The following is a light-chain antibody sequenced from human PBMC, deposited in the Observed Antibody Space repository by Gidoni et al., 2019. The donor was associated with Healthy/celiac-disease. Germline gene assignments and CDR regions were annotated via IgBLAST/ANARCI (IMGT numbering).Light chain of an antibody. CDR1: SLRSYY. V-gene: IGLV3-19*01. J-gene: IGLJ1*01. CDR3: NSRDSSGNPYV. Sequence: SSELTQDPAVSVALGQTVRITCQGASLRSYYASWYQQKPGQAPVLVIYGKNNRPSGIPDRFSGSSSGNTASLTITGAQAEDEADYYCNSRDSSGNPYVFGTGTKVXV. CDR2: GKN.